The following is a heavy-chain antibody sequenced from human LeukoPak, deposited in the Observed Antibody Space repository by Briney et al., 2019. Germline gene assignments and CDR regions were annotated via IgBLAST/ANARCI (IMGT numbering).Heavy chain of an antibody. CDR1: GFRFTDYA. J-gene: IGHJ4*02. Sequence: PGGSLRLSCAASGFRFTDYAMSWVRQAPGKGLQWVSCISDSGGSSYYTDSVKGRFTISRDNADDLVYLQMNSLRVEDTAVYYCARGWGEKGRCRGGTCNNPQFDYWGQGILVTVSS. CDR3: ARGWGEKGRCRGGTCNNPQFDY. V-gene: IGHV3-23*01. D-gene: IGHD2-15*01. CDR2: ISDSGGSS.